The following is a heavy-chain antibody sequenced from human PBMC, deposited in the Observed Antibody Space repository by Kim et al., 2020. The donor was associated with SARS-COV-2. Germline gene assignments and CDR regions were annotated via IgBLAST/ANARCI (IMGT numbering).Heavy chain of an antibody. Sequence: GGSLRLSCAASRFTFNSYGMHWVRQAPGKGLEWVAVISYDGSNKYYADSVKGRFTISRDNSKNTLYLQMNSLRTEDTAVYYCAKTTPYGDPLNYYVCYGMDVSGQGTTCTVSS. D-gene: IGHD4-17*01. V-gene: IGHV3-30*18. CDR3: AKTTPYGDPLNYYVCYGMDV. CDR1: RFTFNSYG. J-gene: IGHJ6*02. CDR2: ISYDGSNK.